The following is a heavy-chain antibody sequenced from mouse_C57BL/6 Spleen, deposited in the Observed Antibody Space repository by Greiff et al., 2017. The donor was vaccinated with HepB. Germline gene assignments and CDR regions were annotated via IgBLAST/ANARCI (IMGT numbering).Heavy chain of an antibody. CDR1: GYTFTSYW. D-gene: IGHD2-4*01. CDR3: ARLDDYDYFDY. J-gene: IGHJ2*01. V-gene: IGHV1-50*01. CDR2: IDPSDSYT. Sequence: QVQLQQPGAELVKPGASVKLSCKASGYTFTSYWMQWVKQRPGQGLEWIGEIDPSDSYTNYNQKFKGKATLTVDTSSSTAYMQLSSLTSEDSAVYYCARLDDYDYFDYWGQGTTLTVSS.